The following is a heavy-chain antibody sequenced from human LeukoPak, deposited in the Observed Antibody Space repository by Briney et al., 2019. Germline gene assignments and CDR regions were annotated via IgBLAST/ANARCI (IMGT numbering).Heavy chain of an antibody. CDR2: ISYDGSNK. J-gene: IGHJ4*01. CDR1: GFTFSIYG. CDR3: VRVPLGGYCSSTSCYVYADY. V-gene: IGHV3-30*03. Sequence: GGSLRLSCAASGFTFSIYGMHWVRQAPGKGLEWVAVISYDGSNKYYADSVKGRFTISRDNSKNTLHRQMNSERADDTALYYFVRVPLGGYCSSTSCYVYADYWGQGTLVTVSS. D-gene: IGHD2-2*01.